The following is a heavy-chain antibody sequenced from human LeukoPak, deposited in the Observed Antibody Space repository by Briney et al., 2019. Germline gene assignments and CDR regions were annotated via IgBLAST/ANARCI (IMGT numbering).Heavy chain of an antibody. Sequence: PGGSLRLSCAASGFTFSSYAMSWVRQAPGKGLEWVSAISGSGGSTYYADSVKGRSTISRDNSKNTLYLQMNSLRAEDTAVYYCAYTGSIFGVVIPPLYSYGMDVWGQGTTVTVSS. D-gene: IGHD3-3*01. CDR1: GFTFSSYA. J-gene: IGHJ6*02. V-gene: IGHV3-23*01. CDR3: AYTGSIFGVVIPPLYSYGMDV. CDR2: ISGSGGST.